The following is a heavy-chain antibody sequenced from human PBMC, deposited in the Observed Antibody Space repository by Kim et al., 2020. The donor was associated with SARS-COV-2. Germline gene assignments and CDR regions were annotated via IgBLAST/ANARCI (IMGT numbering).Heavy chain of an antibody. J-gene: IGHJ6*03. D-gene: IGHD7-27*01. CDR3: AKAMWGYMGV. Sequence: TTYYAGLGKGRFTVSRDNSQNSLYLEMNSLRPEDTALYYCAKAMWGYMGVWGKGTAVTGSS. V-gene: IGHV3-43*01. CDR2: TT.